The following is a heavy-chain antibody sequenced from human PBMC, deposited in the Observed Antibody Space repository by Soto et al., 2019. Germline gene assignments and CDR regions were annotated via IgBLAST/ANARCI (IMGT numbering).Heavy chain of an antibody. V-gene: IGHV1-18*01. CDR3: ARGSARTRGGYCSGGSCYRCFDP. J-gene: IGHJ5*02. CDR2: ISAYNGNT. Sequence: QVQLVQSGAEVKKPGASVKVSCKASGYTFTRYGISWVRQAPGQGLEWMGWISAYNGNTNYAQKLQGRVTMTTDTSTSTAYMELRRLRADDTAVYYCARGSARTRGGYCSGGSCYRCFDPWGQGTLVTVSS. CDR1: GYTFTRYG. D-gene: IGHD2-15*01.